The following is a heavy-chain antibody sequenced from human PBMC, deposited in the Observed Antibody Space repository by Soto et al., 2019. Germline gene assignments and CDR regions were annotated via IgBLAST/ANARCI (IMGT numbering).Heavy chain of an antibody. CDR2: IYYSGST. Sequence: SETLSLTCTVSGGSISSGDYYWSWIRQPPGKGLEWIGYIYYSGSTYYNPSLKSRVTISVDTSKNQFSLKLSSVTAADTAVYYCARDHSSSSPWFDPWGQGTLVTVSS. CDR1: GGSISSGDYY. CDR3: ARDHSSSSPWFDP. V-gene: IGHV4-30-4*01. D-gene: IGHD6-6*01. J-gene: IGHJ5*02.